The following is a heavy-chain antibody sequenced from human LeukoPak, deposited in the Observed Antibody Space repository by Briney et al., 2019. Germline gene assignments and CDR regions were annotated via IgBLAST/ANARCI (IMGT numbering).Heavy chain of an antibody. CDR1: GFTFNNYA. Sequence: GGSLRLSCAASGFTFNNYAMNWVRQAPGKGLEWVSTISSDSSSFKYYAHSVQGRFTISRDNAQKSLYLQMNSLRAEDTAVYYCARGTNWSPLDFDYWGQGSLVTVSS. D-gene: IGHD1-20*01. V-gene: IGHV3-21*04. J-gene: IGHJ4*02. CDR2: ISSDSSSFK. CDR3: ARGTNWSPLDFDY.